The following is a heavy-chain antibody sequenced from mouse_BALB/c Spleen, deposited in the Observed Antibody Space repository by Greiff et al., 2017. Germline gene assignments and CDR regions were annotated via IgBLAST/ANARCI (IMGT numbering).Heavy chain of an antibody. Sequence: QVQLQQPGAELVKPGASVKLSCKASGYTFTSYWMHWVKQRPGQGLEWIGEINPSNGRTNYNEKFKSKATLTVVKSSSTAYMQLSSLTSEDSAVYYCARGLLGYYAMDYWGQGTSVTVSS. CDR2: INPSNGRT. V-gene: IGHV1S81*02. CDR3: ARGLLGYYAMDY. CDR1: GYTFTSYW. D-gene: IGHD2-10*01. J-gene: IGHJ4*01.